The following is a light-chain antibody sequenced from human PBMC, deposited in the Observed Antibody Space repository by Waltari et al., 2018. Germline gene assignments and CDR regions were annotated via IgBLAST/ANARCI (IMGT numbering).Light chain of an antibody. CDR2: GAS. CDR3: QQYGSSPLT. CDR1: QSVSSSH. Sequence: EIVLTQSPGTEQGAPVERAQLSCRATQSVSSSHLAWYQQKPGQAPRLLISGASSRATGIPDRFSASGSGTDFTLTISRLEPEDFAVYYCQQYGSSPLTFGGGTKVEIK. V-gene: IGKV3-20*01. J-gene: IGKJ4*01.